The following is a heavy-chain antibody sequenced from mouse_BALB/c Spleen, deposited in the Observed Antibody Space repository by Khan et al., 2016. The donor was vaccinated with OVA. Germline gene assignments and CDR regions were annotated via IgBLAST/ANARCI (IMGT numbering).Heavy chain of an antibody. CDR2: ISSGSSRL. Sequence: EVELVESGGGLVQPGGTRKLSCAASGFTFTRFGMHWVRKAPGKGLEWVACISSGSSRLYYADTVKGRFTISRDNPKNTLFLQMTSLRSEDTAMYYCARDSNLDYWGQGTTLTVSS. CDR1: GFTFTRFG. CDR3: ARDSNLDY. J-gene: IGHJ2*01. V-gene: IGHV5-17*02.